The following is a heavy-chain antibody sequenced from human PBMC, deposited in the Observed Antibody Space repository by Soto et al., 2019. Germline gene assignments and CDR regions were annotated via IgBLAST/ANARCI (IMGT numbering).Heavy chain of an antibody. CDR2: ICDSGTT. V-gene: IGHV4-59*08. J-gene: IGHJ4*02. CDR1: GGSISSYY. Sequence: SETLSLTCTVSGGSISSYYWRWIRQPPGKGLEWIAYICDSGTTNYKPSLKSRVTISVDTSKNQFSLKLSSVTAADTAVYYCARHHDSWGRGTLVTVSS. CDR3: ARHHDS.